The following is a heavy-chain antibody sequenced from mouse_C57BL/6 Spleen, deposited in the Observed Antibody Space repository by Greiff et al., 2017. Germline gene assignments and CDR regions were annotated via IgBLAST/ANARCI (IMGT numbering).Heavy chain of an antibody. CDR1: GFTFSSYG. Sequence: EVKLMESGGDLVKPGGSLKLSCAASGFTFSSYGMSWVRQTPDKRLEWVATISSGGSYTYYPDSVKGRFTISRDNAKNTLYLQMSSLKSEDTAMYYCARRGDSFYYFDYWGQGTTLTVSS. D-gene: IGHD3-2*01. V-gene: IGHV5-6*02. CDR2: ISSGGSYT. J-gene: IGHJ2*01. CDR3: ARRGDSFYYFDY.